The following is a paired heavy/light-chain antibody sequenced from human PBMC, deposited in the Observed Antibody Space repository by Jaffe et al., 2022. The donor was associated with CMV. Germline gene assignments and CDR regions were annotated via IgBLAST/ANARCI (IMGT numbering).Heavy chain of an antibody. CDR1: GFVFRNYG. CDR3: APDEKMGAFEN. D-gene: IGHD1-26*01. J-gene: IGHJ4*02. V-gene: IGHV3-30*03. CDR2: ISTNGSP. Sequence: QVQLVESGGGVVQSGRSLRLSCATSGFVFRNYGLDWVRQAPGKGLEWVAGISTNGSPMYADCVKGRFTISRDNSKNMLYLQMNSLTTEDTAIYYCAPDEKMGAFENWGQGTLVTVSS.
Light chain of an antibody. V-gene: IGLV2-14*03. CDR3: ISYTSSTTFV. Sequence: QSGLTQPASVSGSPGQSIAISCTGTSSDVGRYNYVSWYQQHPGKAPKLVIYDVAIRPSGVSNRFSGSKSANTASLTISGLQAEDEADYYCISYTSSTTFVFGTGTKVTVL. CDR1: SSDVGRYNY. CDR2: DVA. J-gene: IGLJ1*01.